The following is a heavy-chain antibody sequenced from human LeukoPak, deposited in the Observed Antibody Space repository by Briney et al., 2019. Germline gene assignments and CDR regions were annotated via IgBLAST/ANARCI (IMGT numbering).Heavy chain of an antibody. V-gene: IGHV3-30*18. Sequence: GRSLRLSCAVSGFAFSDYGMHWVRQAPGKGPELEAVISYDGSNAYYADSVKCRFTISRDNSKSTLYVEMNSLRAEDAAVYYCAKSNSGWYVPPSDWGRGPVVSVSS. CDR1: GFAFSDYG. J-gene: IGHJ4*02. D-gene: IGHD6-19*01. CDR3: AKSNSGWYVPPSD. CDR2: ISYDGSNA.